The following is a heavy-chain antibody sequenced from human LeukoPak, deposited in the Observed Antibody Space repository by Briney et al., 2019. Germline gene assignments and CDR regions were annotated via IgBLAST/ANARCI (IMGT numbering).Heavy chain of an antibody. CDR1: GFTVSSNY. J-gene: IGHJ4*02. Sequence: PGGSLRLSCAASGFTVSSNYMSWVRQAPGKGLEWVAVISYDGSNKYYADSVKGRFTISRDNSKNTLYLQMNSLRAEDTAVYYCASPNRAVRDYFDYWGQGTLVTVSS. CDR3: ASPNRAVRDYFDY. D-gene: IGHD3-10*01. V-gene: IGHV3-30-3*01. CDR2: ISYDGSNK.